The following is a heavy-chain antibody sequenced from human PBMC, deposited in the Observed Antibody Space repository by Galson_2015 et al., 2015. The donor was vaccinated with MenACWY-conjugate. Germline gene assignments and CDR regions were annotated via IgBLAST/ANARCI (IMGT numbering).Heavy chain of an antibody. D-gene: IGHD2-21*02. CDR2: TYYRSKWYT. CDR1: GDSVSSNSAA. Sequence: CAISGDSVSSNSAAWNWIRQSPSRGLEWLGRTYYRSKWYTYYAVSMKSRITINPDASKNQFSLQLNSVTPDDTAAYYCARQDCGGDCYAFDYWGQGTLVTVSS. V-gene: IGHV6-1*01. CDR3: ARQDCGGDCYAFDY. J-gene: IGHJ4*02.